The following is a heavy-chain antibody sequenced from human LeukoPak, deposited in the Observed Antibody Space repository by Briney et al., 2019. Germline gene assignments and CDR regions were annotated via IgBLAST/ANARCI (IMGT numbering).Heavy chain of an antibody. CDR2: IYTSGST. J-gene: IGHJ5*02. D-gene: IGHD6-13*01. CDR3: ARAQAGGGPGNWFDP. CDR1: GGSTSSGSYY. V-gene: IGHV4-61*02. Sequence: PSETLSLTCTVSGGSTSSGSYYWSWIRQPAGKGLEWIGRIYTSGSTNYNPSLKSRVTISVDTSKNQFSLKLSSVTAADTAVYYCARAQAGGGPGNWFDPWGQGTLVTVSS.